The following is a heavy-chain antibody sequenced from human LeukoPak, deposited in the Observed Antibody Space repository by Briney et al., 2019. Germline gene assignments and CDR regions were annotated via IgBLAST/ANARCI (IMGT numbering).Heavy chain of an antibody. CDR3: AKSGARWSHFDS. CDR2: IWYDGSNK. D-gene: IGHD1-26*01. CDR1: GFTFSSYG. J-gene: IGHJ4*02. V-gene: IGHV3-33*06. Sequence: QAGGSLRLSCAASGFTFSSYGMHWVRQAPGKGLEWVAVIWYDGSNKYYAHPVRGRFTISRDNSKNTLYLQMDSLRDEDTALYYCAKSGARWSHFDSWGQGALVTVSS.